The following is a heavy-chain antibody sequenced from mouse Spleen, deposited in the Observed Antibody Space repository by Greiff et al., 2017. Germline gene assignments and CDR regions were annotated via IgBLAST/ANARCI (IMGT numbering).Heavy chain of an antibody. D-gene: IGHD1-1*01. V-gene: IGHV7-1*01. CDR1: GFTFSDFY. Sequence: VKVVESGGGLVQAGRSLRLSCATSGFTFSDFYMEWVRQAPGKGLEWIAASRNKANDYTTEYSASVKGRFIVSRDTSQSILYLQMNALRAEDTAIYYCARDYYDNPHWYFDVWGAGTTVTVSS. CDR2: SRNKANDYTT. J-gene: IGHJ1*01. CDR3: ARDYYDNPHWYFDV.